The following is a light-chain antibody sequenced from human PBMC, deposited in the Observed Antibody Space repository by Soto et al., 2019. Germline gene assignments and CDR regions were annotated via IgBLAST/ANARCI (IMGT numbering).Light chain of an antibody. J-gene: IGLJ1*01. CDR3: CSYAGSSTYV. V-gene: IGLV2-23*02. Sequence: QSVLTQPASVSGSPGQSITISCTGTSSDVGSYNLVSWYQQHPGKAPKLMIYEVSKRPSGVSNRFPGSKSGNTASLTISGLQAEDEADYYCCSYAGSSTYVFGTGTKLTVL. CDR2: EVS. CDR1: SSDVGSYNL.